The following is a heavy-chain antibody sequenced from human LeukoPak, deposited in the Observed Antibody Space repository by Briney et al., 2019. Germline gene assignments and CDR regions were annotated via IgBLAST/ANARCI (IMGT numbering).Heavy chain of an antibody. CDR3: ARVGYSSSWYFDY. CDR1: GYTFTGYY. J-gene: IGHJ4*02. Sequence: ASVKVSCKASGYTFTGYYMHWVRQAPGQGLEWMGRINPNRGGTNYAQKFQGRVTMTRDTSISTAYMELSRLRSDDTAVYYCARVGYSSSWYFDYWGQGTLVTVSS. D-gene: IGHD6-13*01. V-gene: IGHV1-2*06. CDR2: INPNRGGT.